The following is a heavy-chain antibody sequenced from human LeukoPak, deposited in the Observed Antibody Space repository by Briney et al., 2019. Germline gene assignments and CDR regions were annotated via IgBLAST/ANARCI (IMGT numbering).Heavy chain of an antibody. Sequence: SETLSLTCAVYGGSFSGYYWSWIRQPPGKGLEWIGEINHSGSTNYNPSLKSRVTISVDTSKNQFSLKLSSVTAADTAVYYCAGVKAEYSNYPSHYYYYMDVWGKGTTVTVSS. D-gene: IGHD4-11*01. V-gene: IGHV4-34*01. J-gene: IGHJ6*03. CDR3: AGVKAEYSNYPSHYYYYMDV. CDR1: GGSFSGYY. CDR2: INHSGST.